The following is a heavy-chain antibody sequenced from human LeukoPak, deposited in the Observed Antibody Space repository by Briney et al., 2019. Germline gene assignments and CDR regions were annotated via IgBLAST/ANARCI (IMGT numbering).Heavy chain of an antibody. CDR3: ATVFKGSSLQDY. V-gene: IGHV3-74*03. CDR1: GFTITNHW. CDR2: IKSDERSA. J-gene: IGHJ4*02. D-gene: IGHD1-26*01. Sequence: TGGSQRLSCEVSGFTITNHWMYWVRQAPGRGLVWVSRIKSDERSAAYADSVKGRFTISRDNAKNTLYLQMNSLRAEDTAVYYCATVFKGSSLQDYWGQGTLVTVSS.